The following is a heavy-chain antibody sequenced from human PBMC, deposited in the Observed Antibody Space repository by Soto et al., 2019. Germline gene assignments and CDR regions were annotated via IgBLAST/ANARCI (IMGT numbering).Heavy chain of an antibody. V-gene: IGHV4-39*07. CDR2: IYYDGST. CDR3: ARGMAYGGYDY. CDR1: GGSISSSTYY. Sequence: SETLSLTCTVSGGSISSSTYYWGWIRQPPGKGLEWIGNIYYDGSTYYNPSLKSRVTVSVDTSKSQFSLKLSSVTAADTAVYYCARGMAYGGYDYWGQGTLVTVSS. D-gene: IGHD5-12*01. J-gene: IGHJ4*02.